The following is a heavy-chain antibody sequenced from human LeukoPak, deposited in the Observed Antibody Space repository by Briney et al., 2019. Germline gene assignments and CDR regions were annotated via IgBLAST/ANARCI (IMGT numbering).Heavy chain of an antibody. CDR3: AVDLVGPAAISSDAFDI. CDR2: INHSGST. V-gene: IGHV4-34*01. Sequence: SETPSLTCAVYGGSFSGYYWSWIRQPPGKGLEWIGEINHSGSTNYNPSLKSRVTISVDTSKNQFSLKLSSVTAADTAVYYCAVDLVGPAAISSDAFDIWGQGTMVTVSS. CDR1: GGSFSGYY. D-gene: IGHD2-2*01. J-gene: IGHJ3*02.